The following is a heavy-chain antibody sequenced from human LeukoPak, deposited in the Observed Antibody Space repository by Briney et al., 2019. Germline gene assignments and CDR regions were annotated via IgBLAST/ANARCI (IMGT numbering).Heavy chain of an antibody. CDR2: IIPIFGTA. Sequence: ASVKVSCKASGGTFSSYAISWVRQAPGQGLEWMGGIIPIFGTANYAQKFKGRVTITADESTSTAYMELSSLRSEDTAVYYCARARRELIAAAGTGGYYYYYGMDVWGQGTTVTVSS. J-gene: IGHJ6*02. V-gene: IGHV1-69*13. CDR3: ARARRELIAAAGTGGYYYYYGMDV. D-gene: IGHD6-13*01. CDR1: GGTFSSYA.